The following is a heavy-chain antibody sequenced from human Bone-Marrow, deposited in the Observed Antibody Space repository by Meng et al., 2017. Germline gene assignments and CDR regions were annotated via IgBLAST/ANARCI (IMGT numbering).Heavy chain of an antibody. D-gene: IGHD2-15*01. CDR3: ARVGLSGGYCNGGSHYSY. J-gene: IGHJ4*02. Sequence: ASVKVSCKASGYTFTGYYMHWVRQAPGQGLEWMGWINPNSGGTNYAQRFQGGVTMTRDTSISTDYVELSRLRPDDTAVYYCARVGLSGGYCNGGSHYSYWGQGTLVTVSS. CDR2: INPNSGGT. V-gene: IGHV1-2*02. CDR1: GYTFTGYY.